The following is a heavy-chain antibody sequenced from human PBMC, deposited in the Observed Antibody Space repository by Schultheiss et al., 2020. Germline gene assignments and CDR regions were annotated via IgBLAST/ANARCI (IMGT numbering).Heavy chain of an antibody. Sequence: SVKVSCKASGDSFKNSVISWVRQVPGQGLEWMGSVIPLFATSSYAQTFKGRVTISADQATTTAYLEVSSLRSEDTAVYYCARAEDLLGKFYFDFWGQGTLVTVSS. CDR2: VIPLFATS. CDR1: GDSFKNSV. CDR3: ARAEDLLGKFYFDF. J-gene: IGHJ4*02. V-gene: IGHV1-69*13.